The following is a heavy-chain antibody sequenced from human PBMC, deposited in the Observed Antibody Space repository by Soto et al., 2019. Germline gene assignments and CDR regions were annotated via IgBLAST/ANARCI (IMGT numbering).Heavy chain of an antibody. CDR2: ISYDGNT. CDR3: ATEEASRIERRFDP. V-gene: IGHV4-31*11. D-gene: IGHD6-6*01. CDR1: GGSISSLNYY. J-gene: IGHJ5*02. Sequence: QLQESGPGLVKPSETLSLTCAVSGGSISSLNYYWNWIRQHPGKGLEWIGFISYDGNTYYNPSLRSRVSISSDTSQNHFSLELTSVMASDTAVYFCATEEASRIERRFDPWGQGALVTVSS.